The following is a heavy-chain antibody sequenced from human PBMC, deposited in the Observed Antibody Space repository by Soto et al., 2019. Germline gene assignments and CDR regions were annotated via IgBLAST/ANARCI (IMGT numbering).Heavy chain of an antibody. V-gene: IGHV1-18*01. D-gene: IGHD3-10*01. Sequence: QVQLVQSGAEVKKPGASVKVSCKASGYTFTSYGISWVRQAPGQGLEWMGWISAYNGNTNYAQKLQGRVTMTTDTSTSTAYMELRSLRSDDTAVYYCASSFNRGVIRRASDAFDIWGQGTMVTVSS. J-gene: IGHJ3*02. CDR2: ISAYNGNT. CDR1: GYTFTSYG. CDR3: ASSFNRGVIRRASDAFDI.